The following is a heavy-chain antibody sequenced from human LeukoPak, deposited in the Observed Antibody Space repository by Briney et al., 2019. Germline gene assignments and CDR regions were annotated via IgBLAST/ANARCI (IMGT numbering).Heavy chain of an antibody. CDR1: GGSVSSGSYY. V-gene: IGHV4-61*01. J-gene: IGHJ5*02. Sequence: SETLSLTCTVSGGSVSSGSYYWTWIRQPPGKGLEWIGYIYYSGSTNYNPSLKSRVTISVDTSKNQSSLKLSSVTAADTAVYYCAREGRGAFDPWGQGTLVTVSS. CDR2: IYYSGST. CDR3: AREGRGAFDP.